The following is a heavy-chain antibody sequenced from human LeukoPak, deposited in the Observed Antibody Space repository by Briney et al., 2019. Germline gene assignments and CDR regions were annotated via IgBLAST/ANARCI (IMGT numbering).Heavy chain of an antibody. CDR3: ARYSSRYCSSTSCYYYFDY. CDR1: GGTFSSYA. CDR2: IIPILGIA. Sequence: SVKVSCKASGGTFSSYAISWVRQAPGQGLEWMGRIIPILGIANYAQKFQGRVTITADKSTSTAYMELRSLRSDDTAVYYCARYSSRYCSSTSCYYYFDYWGQGTLVTVSS. V-gene: IGHV1-69*04. D-gene: IGHD2-2*01. J-gene: IGHJ4*02.